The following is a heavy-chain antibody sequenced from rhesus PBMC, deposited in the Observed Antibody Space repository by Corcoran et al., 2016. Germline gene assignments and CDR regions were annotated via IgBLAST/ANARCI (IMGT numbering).Heavy chain of an antibody. Sequence: EVQLVESGGGLAKPGGSLRLSCAASGFSFSYYYLYWVRHAPGKGLGWVSGFVYTGGSTYYADSVKGRFTIARENAKNTLYLQMDSRRAEDTSVYYCARVEYRNSLDVWGRGVLVTVSS. CDR1: GFSFSYYY. V-gene: IGHV3S18*01. CDR3: ARVEYRNSLDV. CDR2: FVYTGGST. J-gene: IGHJ5-2*02. D-gene: IGHD4-23*01.